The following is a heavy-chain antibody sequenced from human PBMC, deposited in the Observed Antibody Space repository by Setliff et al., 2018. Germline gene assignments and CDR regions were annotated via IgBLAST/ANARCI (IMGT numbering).Heavy chain of an antibody. J-gene: IGHJ4*02. CDR3: ARRVGSVGIQLPDY. Sequence: ASVKVSCKASGYTFTSYDINWVRQATGQGLEWMGWMNPNSGNTGYAQKFQGRVTMTRNTSISTAYMELSSPRSEDTAAYYCARRVGSVGIQLPDYWGQGTLVTVSS. CDR2: MNPNSGNT. V-gene: IGHV1-8*02. CDR1: GYTFTSYD. D-gene: IGHD5-18*01.